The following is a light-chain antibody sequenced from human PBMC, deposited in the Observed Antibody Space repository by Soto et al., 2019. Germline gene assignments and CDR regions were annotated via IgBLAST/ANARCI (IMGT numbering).Light chain of an antibody. Sequence: QSVLSQPASVSGSPGQSITISCTGTTSDVGAYDEVTWYQQHPGKAPKLLLYSVSDRPSGISFRFSGSKSGNTASLTISGLQAEDAADYFCSSYTTRNTRIFGGGTQLPSS. CDR3: SSYTTRNTRI. V-gene: IGLV2-14*03. J-gene: IGLJ7*01. CDR1: TSDVGAYDE. CDR2: SVS.